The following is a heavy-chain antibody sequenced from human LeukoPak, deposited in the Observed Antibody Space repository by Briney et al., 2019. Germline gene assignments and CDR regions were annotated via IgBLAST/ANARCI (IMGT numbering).Heavy chain of an antibody. D-gene: IGHD2-2*01. J-gene: IGHJ5*02. CDR2: INHSGST. V-gene: IGHV4-34*01. Sequence: PSETLSLTCAVYGGSFSGYYWSWIRQPPGKGLEWIGEINHSGSTNYNPSLKSRVTISVDTSKNQFSLKLSSVTAADTAVYYCAVIVVVPAAMNWFDPWGQGTLVTVSS. CDR1: GGSFSGYY. CDR3: AVIVVVPAAMNWFDP.